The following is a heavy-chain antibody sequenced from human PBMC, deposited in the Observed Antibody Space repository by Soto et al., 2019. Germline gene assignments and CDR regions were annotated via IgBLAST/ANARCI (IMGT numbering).Heavy chain of an antibody. CDR2: TRNKANRYTT. V-gene: IGHV3-72*01. D-gene: IGHD4-4*01. Sequence: EVQLVESGGDLVQPGGSLRLSCAASGFTFSDHYMDWVRQAPGKGLEWVGRTRNKANRYTTEYAASVKGRFTISRDDSNSSVYLQMNSLKTEDTAVDYCARELMTTGTYFDYWGQGTLVTVSS. CDR3: ARELMTTGTYFDY. J-gene: IGHJ4*02. CDR1: GFTFSDHY.